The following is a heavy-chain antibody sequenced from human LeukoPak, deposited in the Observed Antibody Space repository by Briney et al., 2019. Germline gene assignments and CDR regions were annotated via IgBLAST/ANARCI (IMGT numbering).Heavy chain of an antibody. CDR3: ARERRYCSGDNCYSGHDY. D-gene: IGHD2-15*01. J-gene: IGHJ4*02. CDR2: IHSGGNT. Sequence: PGGSLRLSCAVSGFTVSSNYMSWVRQAPGKELDWVSLIHSGGNTDYADSLKDRVTISRDNSKNMVNLQINSLRPEDAAVYYCARERRYCSGDNCYSGHDYWGQGTLVIVSS. CDR1: GFTVSSNY. V-gene: IGHV3-53*01.